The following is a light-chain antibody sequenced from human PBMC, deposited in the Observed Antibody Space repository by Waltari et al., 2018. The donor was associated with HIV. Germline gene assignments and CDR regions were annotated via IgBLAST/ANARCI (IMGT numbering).Light chain of an antibody. CDR1: SSCLGTNYD. CDR3: QSYDTIVGGFYV. CDR2: GDH. Sequence: QSVLTQPPSVSGAPGQRVTISCSWSSSCLGTNYDVHWYQQLPKAAHELVIYGDHNRTSGVRERVSASRSGTSASLAMTGLQPEDEADYYCQSYDTIVGGFYVFGSGTKVTV. J-gene: IGLJ1*01. V-gene: IGLV1-40*01.